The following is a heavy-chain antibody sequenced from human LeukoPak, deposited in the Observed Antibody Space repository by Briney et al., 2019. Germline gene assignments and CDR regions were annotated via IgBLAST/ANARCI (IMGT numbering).Heavy chain of an antibody. CDR1: GYTFTSYY. CDR2: INPSVGTT. Sequence: ASVKVSCKASGYTFTSYYMHWVRQAPGQGLEWMGIINPSVGTTNYAQKFQGRVTMTSDTSTSTIYMELSSLRSDDTAVYYCARDYSGYDRFDYWGQGTLVTVSS. J-gene: IGHJ4*02. V-gene: IGHV1-46*01. CDR3: ARDYSGYDRFDY. D-gene: IGHD5-12*01.